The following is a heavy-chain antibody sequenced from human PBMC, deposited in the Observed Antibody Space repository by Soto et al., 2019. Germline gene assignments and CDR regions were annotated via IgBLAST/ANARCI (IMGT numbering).Heavy chain of an antibody. CDR2: ISGSGGSS. CDR1: GFTFTSYA. J-gene: IGHJ4*02. D-gene: IGHD5-12*01. CDR3: AKDHDFGGYDYHFDY. Sequence: PGGSLRLSCAASGFTFTSYAMSWVRQAPGKGLEWVSAISGSGGSSYYADSVKGRFTISRDNSKNTLYLQMNSLRAEDTAVYYCAKDHDFGGYDYHFDYWGQGTLVTVSS. V-gene: IGHV3-23*01.